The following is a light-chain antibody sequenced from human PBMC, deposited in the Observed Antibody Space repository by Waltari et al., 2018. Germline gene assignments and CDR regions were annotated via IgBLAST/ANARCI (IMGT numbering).Light chain of an antibody. CDR2: AAS. CDR1: QSVSSN. CDR3: QQYNGWPRT. V-gene: IGKV3-15*01. J-gene: IGKJ1*01. Sequence: EIVMTQSPATLSVSPGDRATLSCRASQSVSSNLAWYQQHPGQAPRLLIYAASTRATGVPARFSGSGSGTDFTLTISSLQSEDFAVYYCQQYNGWPRTFGQGTKVE.